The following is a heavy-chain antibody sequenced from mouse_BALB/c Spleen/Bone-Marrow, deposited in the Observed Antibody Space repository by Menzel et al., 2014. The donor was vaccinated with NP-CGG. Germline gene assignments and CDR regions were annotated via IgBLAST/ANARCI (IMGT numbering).Heavy chain of an antibody. V-gene: IGHV1-63*02. CDR3: AREVRRYFDV. J-gene: IGHJ1*01. D-gene: IGHD2-14*01. Sequence: QVQLQQPGAELVRPGTSVKISCKASGYTFTNYWLGWVKQRPGHGLEWIGDIYPGGGYTNYNEKFKGKATLTADTSSSTAYMQLSSLTSEYSAVYFCAREVRRYFDVWGAGTTVTVSS. CDR1: GYTFTNYW. CDR2: IYPGGGYT.